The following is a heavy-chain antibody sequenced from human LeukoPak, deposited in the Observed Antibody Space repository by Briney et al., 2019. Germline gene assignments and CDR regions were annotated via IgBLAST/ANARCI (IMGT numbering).Heavy chain of an antibody. Sequence: SPGGSLRLSCAASGFTFSDYYMSWIRQAPGKGLEWVSYIGSSGSTIYYADSVKGRFTISRDNAKTSLYLQMNSLRAEDTAEYYCAKDHQPYCGGDCLEGNDAFDIWGQGTMVTVSS. J-gene: IGHJ3*02. CDR1: GFTFSDYY. D-gene: IGHD2-21*02. CDR3: AKDHQPYCGGDCLEGNDAFDI. CDR2: IGSSGSTI. V-gene: IGHV3-11*01.